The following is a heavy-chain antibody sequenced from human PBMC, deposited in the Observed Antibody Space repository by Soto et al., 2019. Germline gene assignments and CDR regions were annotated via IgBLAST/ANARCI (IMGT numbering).Heavy chain of an antibody. CDR3: ARQGYSSSWYVVDY. J-gene: IGHJ4*02. CDR1: GGSISSSSYY. CDR2: IYYSGST. Sequence: SETLSLTCTVSGGSISSSSYYWGWIRQPPGKGLEWIGSIYYSGSTYYNPSLKSRVTISVDTSKNQFSLKLSSVTAADTAVYYCARQGYSSSWYVVDYWGQGTLVTVSS. D-gene: IGHD6-13*01. V-gene: IGHV4-39*01.